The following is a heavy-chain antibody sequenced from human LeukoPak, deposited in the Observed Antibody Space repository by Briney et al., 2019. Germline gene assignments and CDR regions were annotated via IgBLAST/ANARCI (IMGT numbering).Heavy chain of an antibody. V-gene: IGHV4-39*01. Sequence: SETLSLTCTVSGGSISSSSYYWGWIRQSPGKGLEWVGNIYYSGSTYYNPSLKSRVTISVDTSKNQFSLKLSSVTAADTAVYYCARHMYYYDSGSYNYYYYMDVWGKGTTVTVSS. CDR1: GGSISSSSYY. D-gene: IGHD3-10*01. CDR2: IYYSGST. J-gene: IGHJ6*03. CDR3: ARHMYYYDSGSYNYYYYMDV.